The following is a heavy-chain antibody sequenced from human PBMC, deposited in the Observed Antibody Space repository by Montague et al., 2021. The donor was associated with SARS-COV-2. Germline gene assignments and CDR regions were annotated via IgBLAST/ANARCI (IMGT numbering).Heavy chain of an antibody. Sequence: SETLSLTCSVSGGSLSSYHWVWIRQTPGKGLEWIGYVSYRGSTNYNLSLKSRVTISLDTSKNRFSLRVTSVTAADTAVYYCARDVRYYYDQWGQGILVIVSS. J-gene: IGHJ4*02. CDR2: VSYRGST. CDR1: GGSLSSYH. V-gene: IGHV4-59*12. D-gene: IGHD3-10*01. CDR3: ARDVRYYYDQ.